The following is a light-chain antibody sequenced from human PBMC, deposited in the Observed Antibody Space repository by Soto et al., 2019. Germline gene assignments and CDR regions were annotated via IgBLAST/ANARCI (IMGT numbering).Light chain of an antibody. V-gene: IGKV1-9*01. CDR1: QGISSY. CDR2: AAS. J-gene: IGKJ4*01. CDR3: QQLNSYPRVT. Sequence: IQLTQSPSSLSASVGDRVTITCRASQGISSYLAWYQQKPGKAPNLLIYAASTLQSGVPSRFSGSGSGTDFTLTISSLQPEDFATYYCQQLNSYPRVTFGGGTKVEIK.